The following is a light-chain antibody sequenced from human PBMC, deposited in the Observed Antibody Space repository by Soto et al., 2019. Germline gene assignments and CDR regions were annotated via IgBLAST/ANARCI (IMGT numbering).Light chain of an antibody. CDR3: QQRSNWPGA. CDR1: QSVGSS. J-gene: IGKJ2*01. V-gene: IGKV3-11*01. CDR2: AAS. Sequence: ETILTQSPATLSLSPEEGATLSCRASQSVGSSLAWYQQKPGQAPRLLIYAASIRATGIPARFSGSGSGTDFTLTISSLEPEDFAIYYCQQRSNWPGAFGQGTKLEIK.